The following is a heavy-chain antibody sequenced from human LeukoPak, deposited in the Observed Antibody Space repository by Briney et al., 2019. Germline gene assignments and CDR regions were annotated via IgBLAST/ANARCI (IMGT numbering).Heavy chain of an antibody. Sequence: GGSMRLSCAASGFTVSSNYMSWVRQAPGKGLEWVSVIYSGGSTYYADSVKGRFTISRDNSKNTLYLQMNSLRAEDTAVYYCARALVGYYYDSSGYPYYYGMDVWGQGTTVTASS. D-gene: IGHD3-22*01. CDR3: ARALVGYYYDSSGYPYYYGMDV. J-gene: IGHJ6*02. CDR2: IYSGGST. V-gene: IGHV3-66*01. CDR1: GFTVSSNY.